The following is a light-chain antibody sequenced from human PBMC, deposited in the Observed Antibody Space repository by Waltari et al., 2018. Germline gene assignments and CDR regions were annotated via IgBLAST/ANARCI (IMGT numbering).Light chain of an antibody. V-gene: IGKV4-1*01. Sequence: DIVMTQSPDSLAVSLGERATINCKSSQSVLYSSNNKNYLAWYQQKPGQPPRLLIYWASTRESGLPDRFSGSGSGTDFTLTISSLQAEDVAVYYCQQYYSNPRMFGQGTKVEIK. J-gene: IGKJ1*01. CDR1: QSVLYSSNNKNY. CDR2: WAS. CDR3: QQYYSNPRM.